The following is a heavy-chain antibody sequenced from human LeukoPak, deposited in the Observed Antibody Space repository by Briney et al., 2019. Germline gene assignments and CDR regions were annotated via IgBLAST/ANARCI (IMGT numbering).Heavy chain of an antibody. D-gene: IGHD3-22*01. CDR1: GFIFSSYG. V-gene: IGHV3-23*01. CDR3: AKRPQSSGYYYADY. CDR2: INGDGSAT. Sequence: PGGSLRLSCVASGFIFSSYGMSWVRQVPGKGLEWLSAINGDGSATAYADSVKGRFSIFRDNSKNTLYLHIDSPRAEDTAVYYCAKRPQSSGYYYADYWGQGTLVTVSS. J-gene: IGHJ4*02.